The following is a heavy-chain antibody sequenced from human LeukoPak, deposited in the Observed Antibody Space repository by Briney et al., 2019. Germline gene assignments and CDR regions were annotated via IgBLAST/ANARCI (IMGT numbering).Heavy chain of an antibody. CDR2: IYTSGST. Sequence: PSQTLSLTCTVSGGSISSGSYYWSWIRQPAGKGLEWIGRIYTSGSTNYNPSLKSRVTISVDTSKNQFSLKLSSVTAADTAVYYCARPMYCSSTSCENWFDPWGQGTLVTVSS. CDR3: ARPMYCSSTSCENWFDP. D-gene: IGHD2-2*01. CDR1: GGSISSGSYY. J-gene: IGHJ5*02. V-gene: IGHV4-61*02.